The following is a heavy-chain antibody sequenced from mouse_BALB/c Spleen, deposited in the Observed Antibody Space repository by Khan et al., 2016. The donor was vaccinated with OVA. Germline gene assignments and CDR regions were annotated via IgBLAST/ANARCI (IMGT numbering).Heavy chain of an antibody. CDR2: IVPENDET. J-gene: IGHJ3*01. D-gene: IGHD3-1*01. Sequence: VQLQQSGAELVRPGALVKLSCKASGFNIKDYYMHWVKQRPEQGLEWIGWIVPENDETIYDPKFQGKASITADTSSNTAYLQLSSLTSEDTAVYYCARSGYEAWIPYWGQGTLVTVSA. V-gene: IGHV14-1*02. CDR1: GFNIKDYY. CDR3: ARSGYEAWIPY.